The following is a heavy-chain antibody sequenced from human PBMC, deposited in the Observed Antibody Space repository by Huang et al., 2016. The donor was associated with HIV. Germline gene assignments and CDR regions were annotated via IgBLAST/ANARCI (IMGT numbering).Heavy chain of an antibody. J-gene: IGHJ3*02. V-gene: IGHV3-23*01. CDR2: TTASGGST. CDR3: AKHLGGRRGFTFIVLFGAFDM. Sequence: ESGGGLAQPGGSLRLSCTASGFTFGSYAMNWVRQAPGKGLEWVSGTTASGGSTYYAKSVKGRFTISRDNSKNTLYLQMNSLRAEDTALYYCAKHLGGRRGFTFIVLFGAFDMWGQGTMVTVSS. D-gene: IGHD3-3*01. CDR1: GFTFGSYA.